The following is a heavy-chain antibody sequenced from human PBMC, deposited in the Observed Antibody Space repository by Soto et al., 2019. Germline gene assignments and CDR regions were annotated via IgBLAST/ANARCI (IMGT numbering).Heavy chain of an antibody. D-gene: IGHD5-12*01. Sequence: SETLSLTCAVSGGSISSGGYSWSWIRQPPGKGLEWIGYIYHSGSTYYNPSLKSRVTISVDRSKNQFSLKLSSVTAADTAVYYCATHNQDGYNQFYYFDYWGQGTLVTVSS. J-gene: IGHJ4*02. CDR2: IYHSGST. CDR1: GGSISSGGYS. CDR3: ATHNQDGYNQFYYFDY. V-gene: IGHV4-30-2*01.